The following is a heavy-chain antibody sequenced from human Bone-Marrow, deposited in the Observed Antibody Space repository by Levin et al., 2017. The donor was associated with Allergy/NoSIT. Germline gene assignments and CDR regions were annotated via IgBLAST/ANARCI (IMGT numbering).Heavy chain of an antibody. V-gene: IGHV3-33*01. Sequence: GESLKISCAASGFTFTSYGMHWVRQAPGEGLEWVAVIWYDGSKKYYGDSVKGRFTISRDNSENTLYLQMNSLRAEDTAVYYCARDSNRFDLWGRGTLVTVSS. CDR3: ARDSNRFDL. CDR1: GFTFTSYG. J-gene: IGHJ2*01. D-gene: IGHD1-14*01. CDR2: IWYDGSKK.